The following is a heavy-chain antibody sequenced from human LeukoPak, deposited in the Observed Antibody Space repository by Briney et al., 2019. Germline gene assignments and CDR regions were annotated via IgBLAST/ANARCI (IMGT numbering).Heavy chain of an antibody. CDR2: IKQDGSEK. Sequence: GGSLRLSCAASGFTFSSYWMSWVRQAPGKGLEWVANIKQDGSEKYYVDSVKGRFTISRDNAKNSLYLQMNSLRAEDTAVYYCARGLSVGSGWYWPTPGGYGMDVWGQGTTVTVSS. CDR1: GFTFSSYW. CDR3: ARGLSVGSGWYWPTPGGYGMDV. V-gene: IGHV3-7*01. J-gene: IGHJ6*02. D-gene: IGHD6-19*01.